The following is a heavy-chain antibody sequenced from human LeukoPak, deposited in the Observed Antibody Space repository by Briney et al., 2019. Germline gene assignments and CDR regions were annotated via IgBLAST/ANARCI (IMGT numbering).Heavy chain of an antibody. V-gene: IGHV3-30*02. D-gene: IGHD1-1*01. CDR1: GFTFSSYG. CDR2: IRYDGSNK. J-gene: IGHJ3*02. CDR3: AKLPEEYNWNDAVDAFDI. Sequence: GGSLRLSCAASGFTFSSYGMHWVRQAPGKGLEWVAFIRYDGSNKYYADSVKGRFTISRDNSKNTLYLQMNSLRAEDTAVYYCAKLPEEYNWNDAVDAFDIWGQGTMVTVSS.